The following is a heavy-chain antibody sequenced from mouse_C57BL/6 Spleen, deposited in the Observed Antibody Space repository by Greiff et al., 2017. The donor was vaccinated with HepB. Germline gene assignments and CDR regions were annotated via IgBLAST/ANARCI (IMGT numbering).Heavy chain of an antibody. V-gene: IGHV1-39*01. Sequence: EVKLMESGPELVKPGASVKISCKASGYSFTDYNMNWVKQSNGKSLEWIGVINPNYGTTSYNQKFKGKATLTVDQSSSTAYMQLNSLTSEDSAVYYCAPYDYDGDYYAMDYWDQGTSVTVSS. CDR1: GYSFTDYN. J-gene: IGHJ4*01. CDR2: INPNYGTT. D-gene: IGHD2-4*01. CDR3: APYDYDGDYYAMDY.